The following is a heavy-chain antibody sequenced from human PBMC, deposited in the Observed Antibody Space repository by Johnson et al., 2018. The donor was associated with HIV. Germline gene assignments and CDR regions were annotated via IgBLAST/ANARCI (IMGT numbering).Heavy chain of an antibody. V-gene: IGHV3-30*18. CDR2: ISYDGSNK. D-gene: IGHD5-24*01. CDR3: AKGREAFDI. CDR1: GFTFSDYY. J-gene: IGHJ3*02. Sequence: QVQLVESGGGLVKPGGSLRLSCAASGFTFSDYYMSWIRQAPGKGLEWVAVISYDGSNKYYADSVKGRFTISRDNSKNTLYLQMNSLRAEDTAVYYCAKGREAFDIWGQGTMVTVSS.